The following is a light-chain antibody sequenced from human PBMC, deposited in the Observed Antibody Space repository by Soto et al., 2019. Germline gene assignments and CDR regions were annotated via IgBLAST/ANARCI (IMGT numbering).Light chain of an antibody. CDR1: ISNIGSNT. V-gene: IGLV1-44*01. CDR3: AANNENLNGPHVV. CDR2: SNN. Sequence: QSVLTQPPSASGTTGQRVTISWSGSISNIGSNTVNWYQQLPGTATKLLIYSNNQRLSGVPHRLSCSKSGTSAHLAISGLKSEDKPDYYRAANNENLNGPHVVFVGGTKITVL. J-gene: IGLJ2*01.